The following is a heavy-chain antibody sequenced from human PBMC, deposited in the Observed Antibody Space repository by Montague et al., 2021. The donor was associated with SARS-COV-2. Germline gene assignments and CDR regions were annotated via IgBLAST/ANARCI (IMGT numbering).Heavy chain of an antibody. CDR3: AREGTGTNYYYYGMDV. V-gene: IGHV4-59*01. D-gene: IGHD1-1*01. CDR1: GGSISSYY. CDR2: IYYSGST. J-gene: IGHJ6*02. Sequence: SETLSLTCTVSGGSISSYYWSWIRQPPGKGLEWIGYIYYSGSTNYNPSLKSRVTISVDTSKNQFSLKLSSVTAADTAVYYCAREGTGTNYYYYGMDVWGQGTTATVSS.